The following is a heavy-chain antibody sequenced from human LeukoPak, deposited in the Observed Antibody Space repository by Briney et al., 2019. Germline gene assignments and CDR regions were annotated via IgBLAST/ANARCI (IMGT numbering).Heavy chain of an antibody. CDR3: VRDRPYYDKGDMDV. V-gene: IGHV3-53*01. CDR1: GFSVSGHY. D-gene: IGHD3-16*01. CDR2: LFTDGTT. Sequence: GESLRLSCAASGFSVSGHYMSWVRQAPGKGLQWVSILFTDGTTYYADSVRGRFAISRDSYRNTLYLHMTGLRADDTALYFYVRDRPYYDKGDMDVWGQGTMVTVSS. J-gene: IGHJ6*02.